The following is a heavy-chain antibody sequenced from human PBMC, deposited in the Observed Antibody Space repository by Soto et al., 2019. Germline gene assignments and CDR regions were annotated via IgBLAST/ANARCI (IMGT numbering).Heavy chain of an antibody. J-gene: IGHJ4*02. CDR3: ARGGDVWGSYRSRGYFDY. Sequence: SETLSLTCTVSGGSIGSGDYYWSWIRQPPGKGLEWIGYIYYSGSTYYNPSLKSRVTISVDTSKNQFSLKLSSVTAADTAVYYCARGGDVWGSYRSRGYFDYWGQGTLVTVSS. CDR2: IYYSGST. D-gene: IGHD3-16*02. V-gene: IGHV4-30-4*01. CDR1: GGSIGSGDYY.